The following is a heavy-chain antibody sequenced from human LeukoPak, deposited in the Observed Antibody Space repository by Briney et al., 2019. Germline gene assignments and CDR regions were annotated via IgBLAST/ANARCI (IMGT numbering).Heavy chain of an antibody. D-gene: IGHD1-14*01. CDR2: ISYDGSNK. Sequence: GGSLRLSCAASGFTFSSYATHWVRQAPGKGLEWVAVISYDGSNKYYADSVKGRFTISRDNSKNTLYLQMNSLRAEDTAVYYCARDPHDPETWFDPWGQGTLVTVSS. J-gene: IGHJ5*02. CDR3: ARDPHDPETWFDP. V-gene: IGHV3-30-3*01. CDR1: GFTFSSYA.